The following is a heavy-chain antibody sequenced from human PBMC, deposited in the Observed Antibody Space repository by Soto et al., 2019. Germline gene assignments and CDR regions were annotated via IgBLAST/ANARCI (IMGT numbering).Heavy chain of an antibody. CDR1: GFSLSTSGVG. D-gene: IGHD4-17*01. V-gene: IGHV2-5*02. Sequence: QITLKESGPTLVKPTQTLTLTCTFSGFSLSTSGVGVGWIRQPPGKALEWLALIYWDDAKRYSPSLKSRLTITTDLSNHQVVLTMTAMDPVATATYSGAHCIYGDYVPDWGQGTLVTFSS. CDR3: AHCIYGDYVPD. J-gene: IGHJ4*02. CDR2: IYWDDAK.